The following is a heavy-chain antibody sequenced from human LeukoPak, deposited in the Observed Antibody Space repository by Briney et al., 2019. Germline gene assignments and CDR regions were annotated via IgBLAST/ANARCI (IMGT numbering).Heavy chain of an antibody. Sequence: ASVKVSCKASGYTFTGFHIHWVRQAPGQGLEWMGLINPNSGGTNYAQKFQGRVTMTRDTSTGTVYMELSSLSSDDTAVYYCARARAAAGAQYFQHWGQGTLVSASS. CDR1: GYTFTGFH. CDR2: INPNSGGT. V-gene: IGHV1-2*02. D-gene: IGHD6-13*01. CDR3: ARARAAAGAQYFQH. J-gene: IGHJ1*01.